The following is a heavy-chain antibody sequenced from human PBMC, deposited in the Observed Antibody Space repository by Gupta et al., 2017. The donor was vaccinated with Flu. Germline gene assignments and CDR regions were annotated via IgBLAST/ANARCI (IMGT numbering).Heavy chain of an antibody. Sequence: QVQLQQWGAGLLKPSETLSLTCAVDGGSFSGYYWSWIRQPPGKGLEWIGEIRHSGSTNYNPSLKSRVTISAVPSKRQFALTLSSVTAANTAVYYCAGYQLLYRFDPWGQRTLVTVSS. V-gene: IGHV4-34*01. CDR3: AGYQLLYRFDP. CDR1: GGSFSGYY. D-gene: IGHD2-2*02. J-gene: IGHJ5*02. CDR2: IRHSGST.